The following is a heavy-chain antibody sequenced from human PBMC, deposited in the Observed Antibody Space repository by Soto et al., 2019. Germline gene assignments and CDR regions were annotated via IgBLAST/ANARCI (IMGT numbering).Heavy chain of an antibody. V-gene: IGHV1-18*04. CDR2: VNSYDGTT. Sequence: QVQLVQSAPELQRPGDSVKVSCKTSGYTFTSYPYSWVRQAPGQGLEWMGWVNSYDGTTKVAQQFRDRIPLTADKSAATVFMELRRLTSDDTAVYYCAREYYGTTTWIDYWGQGTLVAVSS. J-gene: IGHJ4*02. CDR3: AREYYGTTTWIDY. D-gene: IGHD1-7*01. CDR1: GYTFTSYP.